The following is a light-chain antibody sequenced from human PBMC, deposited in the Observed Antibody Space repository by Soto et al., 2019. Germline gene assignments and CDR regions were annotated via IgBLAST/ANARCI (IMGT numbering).Light chain of an antibody. J-gene: IGKJ1*01. CDR3: QHYHSFSGT. CDR2: DAS. Sequence: DIQMTQSTSPLSASVGDTVTVTCRSSQSIGRWLAWYQHKPGKAPKLLIFDASTLENGVPARFSGSRSGPEFSLTISSLQPDDVATYYCQHYHSFSGTLGQGTKVDIK. V-gene: IGKV1-5*01. CDR1: QSIGRW.